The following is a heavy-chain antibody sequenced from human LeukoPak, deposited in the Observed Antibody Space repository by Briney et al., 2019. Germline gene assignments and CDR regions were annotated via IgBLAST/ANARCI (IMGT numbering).Heavy chain of an antibody. CDR3: ARGRYYGSGSKNWFDS. J-gene: IGHJ5*01. CDR1: GDTFSDYT. V-gene: IGHV1-69*02. CDR2: IIPILGVP. D-gene: IGHD3-10*01. Sequence: SVKVSCKTSGDTFSDYTLNWVRQGLGQGLEWMGRIIPILGVPTYAQKFQDRVTITADRSTNTAYMELNSLKSEDTAMYYCARGRYYGSGSKNWFDSWGQGTLVTVSS.